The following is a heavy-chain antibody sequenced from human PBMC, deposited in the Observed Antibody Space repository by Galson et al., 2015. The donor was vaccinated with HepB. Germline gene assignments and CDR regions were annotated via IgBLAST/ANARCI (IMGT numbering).Heavy chain of an antibody. CDR2: IHYSGNT. Sequence: ETLSLTCTVSGGSISSYYWSWVRQPPGKGLEWIGYIHYSGNTNYNPSLKSRVTILVDTSKKQFSLKLRSVTAADTAVYYCAISSSPTIFDIWGQGTMVTVSS. D-gene: IGHD5-24*01. J-gene: IGHJ3*02. CDR3: AISSSPTIFDI. CDR1: GGSISSYY. V-gene: IGHV4-59*01.